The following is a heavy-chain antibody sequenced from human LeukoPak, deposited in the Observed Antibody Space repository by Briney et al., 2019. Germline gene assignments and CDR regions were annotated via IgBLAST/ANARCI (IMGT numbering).Heavy chain of an antibody. CDR1: GGSISSSSYY. D-gene: IGHD5-18*01. V-gene: IGHV4-39*01. CDR2: IYYSGST. Sequence: SETLSLTCTVSGGSISSSSYYWGWIRQPPGKGLEWIGSIYYSGSTYYNPSLKSRVTISVDTSKNQFSLKLSSVTAADTAVYYCARHPPSHGYSYGYPPNYFDYWGQGTLVTVSS. CDR3: ARHPPSHGYSYGYPPNYFDY. J-gene: IGHJ4*02.